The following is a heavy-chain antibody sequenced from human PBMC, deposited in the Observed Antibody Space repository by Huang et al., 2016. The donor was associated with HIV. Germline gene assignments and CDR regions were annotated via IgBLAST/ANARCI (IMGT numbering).Heavy chain of an antibody. CDR3: AREDRNAFDI. CDR1: CTRTYF. Sequence: CTRTYFWSWIRQPAGKGPECIARMHQSGDTTSNPSLRSRVTMSVDTSKNQLSLRLTSVTAADTAVYYCAREDRNAFDIWGQGIMVIVSS. J-gene: IGHJ3*02. CDR2: MHQSGDT. V-gene: IGHV4-4*07.